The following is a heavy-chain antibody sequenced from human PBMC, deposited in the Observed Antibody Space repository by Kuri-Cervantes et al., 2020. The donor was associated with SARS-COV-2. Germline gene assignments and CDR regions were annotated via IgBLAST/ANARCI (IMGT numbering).Heavy chain of an antibody. D-gene: IGHD3-3*01. CDR1: GGSFSGYY. Sequence: SETLSLTCAVYGGSFSGYYWSWIRQPPGKGLEWLGEINHSGSTNYNPSLKSRVTISVDTSKNQFSLKLSSVTAADTAVYYCARGSYDFWSGYYTGCWFDPWGQGTLVTVSS. V-gene: IGHV4-34*01. CDR2: INHSGST. CDR3: ARGSYDFWSGYYTGCWFDP. J-gene: IGHJ5*02.